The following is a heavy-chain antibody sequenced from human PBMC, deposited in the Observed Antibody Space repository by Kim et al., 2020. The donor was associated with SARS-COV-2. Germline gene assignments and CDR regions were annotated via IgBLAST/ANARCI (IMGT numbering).Heavy chain of an antibody. CDR1: GGSISSGGYY. CDR3: ARVLAAAGTEFHDAFDI. Sequence: SETLSLTCTVSGGSISSGGYYWSWIRQHPGKGLEWIGYIYYSGSTYYNPSLKSRVTISVDTSKNQFSLKLSSVTAADTAVYYCARVLAAAGTEFHDAFDIWGQGTLVTVSS. D-gene: IGHD6-13*01. V-gene: IGHV4-31*03. CDR2: IYYSGST. J-gene: IGHJ3*02.